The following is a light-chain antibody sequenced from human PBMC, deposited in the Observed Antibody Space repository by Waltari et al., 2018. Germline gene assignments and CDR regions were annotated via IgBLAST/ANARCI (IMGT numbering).Light chain of an antibody. V-gene: IGLV2-8*01. Sequence: QSALTQPPSASGSPGQSVTISCPGTRSDVGDYVSWSQQHPGKAPKLMISEVTKRPSGVPDRFSGSKSGNTVSLTVSGLQAEDEADYYCSSYAGSNNLVFGGGTKLTVL. CDR2: EVT. CDR1: RSDVGDY. J-gene: IGLJ2*01. CDR3: SSYAGSNNLV.